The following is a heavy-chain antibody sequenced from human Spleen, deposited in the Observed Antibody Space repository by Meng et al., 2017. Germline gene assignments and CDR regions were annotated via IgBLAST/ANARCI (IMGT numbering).Heavy chain of an antibody. J-gene: IGHJ6*02. Sequence: ASVKVSCKASGYTFTSYDINWVRQATGQGLEWMGWMNPNSGNTGYAQNFQGRVTMTTDTSTSTAYMELRSLRSDDTAVYYCARKERITMVRGVIINSYDYGMDVWGQGTTVTVSS. D-gene: IGHD3-10*01. CDR3: ARKERITMVRGVIINSYDYGMDV. CDR2: MNPNSGNT. V-gene: IGHV1-8*01. CDR1: GYTFTSYD.